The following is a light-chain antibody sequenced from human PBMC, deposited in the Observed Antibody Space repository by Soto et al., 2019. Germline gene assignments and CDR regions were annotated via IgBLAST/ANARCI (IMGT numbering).Light chain of an antibody. CDR1: QTVRNF. Sequence: ESVLTQSQGTLYLSPGGRATLSCRASQTVRNFLGWYQQKPGQTPRLLTYDTSTRATGVPARFSGSRSGPEFTLTINSLQSEDGEIYDCQPYNNWPLTFGGGTKVDIK. V-gene: IGKV3-15*01. J-gene: IGKJ4*01. CDR3: QPYNNWPLT. CDR2: DTS.